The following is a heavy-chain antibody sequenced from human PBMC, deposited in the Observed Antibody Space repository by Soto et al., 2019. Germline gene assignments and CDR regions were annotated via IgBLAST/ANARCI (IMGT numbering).Heavy chain of an antibody. CDR3: ARDDRTISGAVTLAY. CDR2: GNEGSVNT. D-gene: IGHD3-3*02. Sequence: QFQLVQSGPEVKRPGASVRISCRTAGYSFKNYAIHWVRQAPGKKLERMGWGNEGSVNTRYSHKFQGRMSIARDTSSSTSYLDLRSLAAEDSAVYFGARDDRTISGAVTLAYWGPGTLVTVSS. V-gene: IGHV1-3*01. CDR1: GYSFKNYA. J-gene: IGHJ4*02.